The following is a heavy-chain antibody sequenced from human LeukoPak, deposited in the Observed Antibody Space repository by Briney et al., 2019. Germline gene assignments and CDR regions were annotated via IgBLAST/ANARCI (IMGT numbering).Heavy chain of an antibody. CDR1: GGSISSGSYY. Sequence: TLSLTCTVSGGSISSGSYYWSWIRQPAGKGLEWIGRIYTSGSTNYNPSLKSRVTISVDTSKNQFSLKLSSVTAADTAVYYCAREDYYYYYYMDVWGKGTTVTISS. CDR3: AREDYYYYYYMDV. J-gene: IGHJ6*03. CDR2: IYTSGST. V-gene: IGHV4-61*02.